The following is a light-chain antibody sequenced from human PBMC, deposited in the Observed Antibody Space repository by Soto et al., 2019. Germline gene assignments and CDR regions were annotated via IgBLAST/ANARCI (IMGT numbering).Light chain of an antibody. V-gene: IGLV2-8*01. J-gene: IGLJ2*01. CDR3: SSYATNRDVL. CDR1: SSDVGGYNY. Sequence: QPVLTQPPSASGSPGQSVTVSCTGTSSDVGGYNYVSWYQQHPGKAPKLMIYEVDKRPSGVPDRFSGSKSGNTASLTVSGLQADDEADYYCSSYATNRDVLFGGGTKVTVL. CDR2: EVD.